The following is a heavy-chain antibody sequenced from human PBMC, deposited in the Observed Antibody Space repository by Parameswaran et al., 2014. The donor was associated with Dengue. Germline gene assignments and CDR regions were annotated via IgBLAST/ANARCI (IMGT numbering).Heavy chain of an antibody. V-gene: IGHV3-15*01. J-gene: IGHJ4*02. D-gene: IGHD3-10*01. CDR1: GFTFSNAW. CDR3: TTGYYGSGSYFDY. Sequence: SCAASGFTFSNAWMSWVRQAPGKGLEWVGRIKSKTDGGTTDYAASVKGRFTISRDDSKNTLYLQMNSLKTEDTAVYYCTTGYYGSGSYFDYWGQGTLVTVSS. CDR2: IKSKTDGGTT.